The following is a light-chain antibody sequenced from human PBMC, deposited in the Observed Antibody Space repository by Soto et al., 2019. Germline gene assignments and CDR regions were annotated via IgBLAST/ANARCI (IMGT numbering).Light chain of an antibody. CDR1: QSVSSSY. J-gene: IGKJ1*01. CDR2: GAS. Sequence: EMVLTQSRGTLSLSPGERATLSCRASQSVSSSYLAWYQQKPGQAPRPLIYGASSRAIGIPARFRGSGSGTDFPLTISRLEPEDFAVYYCQQYGSPPWTCGQGTKVEIK. CDR3: QQYGSPPWT. V-gene: IGKV3-20*01.